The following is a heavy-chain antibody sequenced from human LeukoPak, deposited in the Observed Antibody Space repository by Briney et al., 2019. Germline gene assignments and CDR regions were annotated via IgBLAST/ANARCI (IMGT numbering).Heavy chain of an antibody. CDR2: ISSSSSYI. V-gene: IGHV3-21*01. CDR1: GFTFSSYS. CDR3: AKSVNIVATIHFDC. D-gene: IGHD5-12*01. Sequence: GGSLRVSCAASGFTFSSYSMNWVRQAPGKGLEWVSSISSSSSYIYYGDSVKGRFTISRDNAKNSLHLQMNSLRVEDTAVYYCAKSVNIVATIHFDCWGQGTLVTVSS. J-gene: IGHJ4*02.